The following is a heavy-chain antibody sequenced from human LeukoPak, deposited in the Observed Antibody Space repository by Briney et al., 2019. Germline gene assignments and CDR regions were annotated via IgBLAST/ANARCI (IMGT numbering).Heavy chain of an antibody. V-gene: IGHV3-64D*09. CDR3: VKTHYYDSSDFFDY. J-gene: IGHJ4*02. CDR1: GFTFSSYA. Sequence: PGGSRRLSCSASGFTFSSYAMHWVRQAPGKGLEYVSGITTNGGSTYYADSVKGRFTISRDNSKNTLYLQMSSLRPEDTSVYYCVKTHYYDSSDFFDYWGQGTLVTVSS. CDR2: ITTNGGST. D-gene: IGHD3-22*01.